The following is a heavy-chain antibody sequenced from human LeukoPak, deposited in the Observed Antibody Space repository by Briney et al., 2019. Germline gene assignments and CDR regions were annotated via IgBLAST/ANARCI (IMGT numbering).Heavy chain of an antibody. Sequence: GESLKISCAASGFTFSSYEMNWVRQAPGKGLEWVSYISSSGSTIYYADSVKGRFTISRDNAKNSLYLQMNSLRAEDTAVYYCAIPGARGYYDSSGPPGYWGQGTLVTVSS. V-gene: IGHV3-48*03. CDR3: AIPGARGYYDSSGPPGY. J-gene: IGHJ4*02. CDR2: ISSSGSTI. D-gene: IGHD3-22*01. CDR1: GFTFSSYE.